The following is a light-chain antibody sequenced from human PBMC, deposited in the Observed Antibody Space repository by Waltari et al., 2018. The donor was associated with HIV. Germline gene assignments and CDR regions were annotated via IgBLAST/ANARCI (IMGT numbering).Light chain of an antibody. CDR3: VVWDARLNGLV. Sequence: QSVLTQPPSASGTPGQRVTISCSGSSSNIGSDAVNWYQQFPGTAPKVLIYSNYQRPSGVPDRFSGSKSGTSASLAINGLQSEDEADYYCVVWDARLNGLVFGGGTKLTVL. V-gene: IGLV1-44*01. J-gene: IGLJ2*01. CDR2: SNY. CDR1: SSNIGSDA.